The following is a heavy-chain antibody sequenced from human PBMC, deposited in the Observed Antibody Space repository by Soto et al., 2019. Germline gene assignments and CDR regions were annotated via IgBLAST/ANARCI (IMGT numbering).Heavy chain of an antibody. CDR1: GGSFSGYY. CDR2: INHSGST. CDR3: ARVPFVYYYYMDV. V-gene: IGHV4-34*01. J-gene: IGHJ6*03. Sequence: QVQLQQWGAGLLKPSETLSLTCAVYGGSFSGYYWSWIRQPPGKGLEWIGEINHSGSTNYNPSLKSRVTISVDTSKNQFSLKLSSVTAADTAVYYCARVPFVYYYYMDVWGKGSTVTVS.